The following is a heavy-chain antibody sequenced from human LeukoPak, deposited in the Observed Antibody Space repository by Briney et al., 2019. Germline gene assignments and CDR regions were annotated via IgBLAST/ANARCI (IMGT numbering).Heavy chain of an antibody. CDR2: INQDDSHI. CDR1: GFTFNKYW. J-gene: IGHJ4*02. Sequence: GRCLRLAWAASGFTFNKYWLTWVRQAPGNWLGLVANINQDDSHIYYLESLEARFTITRANAKNSLHMQMNSLRVEDKAVYYCARGYYYSGTYYLSFFDYWGQGTLVTVSS. D-gene: IGHD3-10*01. CDR3: ARGYYYSGTYYLSFFDY. V-gene: IGHV3-7*01.